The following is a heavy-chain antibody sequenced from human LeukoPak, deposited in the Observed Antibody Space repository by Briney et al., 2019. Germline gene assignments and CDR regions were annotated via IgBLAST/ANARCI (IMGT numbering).Heavy chain of an antibody. CDR3: ARRGYYSIAAAGYFQP. J-gene: IGHJ1*01. V-gene: IGHV4-39*01. CDR2: IYYSGST. D-gene: IGHD6-13*01. CDR1: GGSISSSSYY. Sequence: SETLSLTCTVSGGSISSSSYYWGWIRQPPGKGLEWIGSIYYSGSTYYNPSLKSRVTISVDTSKNQFSLKLSSVTAADTAVYYCARRGYYSIAAAGYFQPWGQGTLVTVSS.